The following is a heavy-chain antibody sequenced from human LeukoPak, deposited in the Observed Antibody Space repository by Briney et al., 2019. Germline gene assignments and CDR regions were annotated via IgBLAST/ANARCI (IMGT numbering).Heavy chain of an antibody. CDR3: ARDCDSSGLDAFDI. V-gene: IGHV3-48*03. J-gene: IGHJ3*02. Sequence: GGSLRLSCAASGFTFSSYEMNWVRQAPGKGLEWVSYISSSGSTIHYSDSVKGRFTISRDNGKNSLYLQMNSLRAEDTAVYYCARDCDSSGLDAFDIWGQGTVVTVSS. D-gene: IGHD3-22*01. CDR1: GFTFSSYE. CDR2: ISSSGSTI.